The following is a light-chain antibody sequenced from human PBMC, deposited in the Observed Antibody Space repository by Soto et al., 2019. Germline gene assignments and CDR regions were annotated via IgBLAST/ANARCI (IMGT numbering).Light chain of an antibody. V-gene: IGKV3-20*01. CDR1: QSVSSSY. CDR2: GAS. J-gene: IGKJ2*01. Sequence: EIVLTQSPGTLSLSPGERATLSCRASQSVSSSYLAWYQQKPGQAPRLLIYGASSRATCIPDRFSGSGSGTDFTLTISRLEPEDFAVYYCQQYGSSLPVTFGQGTKREIK. CDR3: QQYGSSLPVT.